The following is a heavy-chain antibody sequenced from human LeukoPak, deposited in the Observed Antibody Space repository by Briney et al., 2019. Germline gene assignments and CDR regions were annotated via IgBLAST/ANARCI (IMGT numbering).Heavy chain of an antibody. Sequence: TGGSLRLSCEASGFTFSSYAMTWVRQTPGKGLEWVSSTGGNGGGTSLADSVKGRYSISSDNSKNTLYLQMNSLRAEDTATYYCAKDHSGPTWYYYGMDVWGQGTTVTVSS. CDR1: GFTFSSYA. V-gene: IGHV3-23*01. CDR2: TGGNGGGT. D-gene: IGHD2-15*01. CDR3: AKDHSGPTWYYYGMDV. J-gene: IGHJ6*02.